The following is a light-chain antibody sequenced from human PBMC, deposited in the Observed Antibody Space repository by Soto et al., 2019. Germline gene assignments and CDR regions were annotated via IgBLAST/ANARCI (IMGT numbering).Light chain of an antibody. J-gene: IGKJ2*01. CDR2: GVA. CDR1: QSVTSK. Sequence: EIVMTQSPATLSVSPGETSTLSCRASQSVTSKLAWYQQKPGHAPRLLISGVATSATPVSARFSGSGSGTEFTLAISSLQSEDFAVYYWQQYNDCPERTFGQGTKLEIK. V-gene: IGKV3-15*01. CDR3: QQYNDCPERT.